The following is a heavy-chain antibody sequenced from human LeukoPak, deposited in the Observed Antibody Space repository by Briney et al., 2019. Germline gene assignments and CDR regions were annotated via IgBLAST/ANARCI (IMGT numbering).Heavy chain of an antibody. V-gene: IGHV1-8*01. CDR3: ARRDCTTGACRFDD. CDR1: GHTFTNDE. Sequence: ASVKVSYKASGHTFTNDEIHWVRQATGQGLEWMGWMNPSSGNTGYAQEFQGRLTMTRNTSISTAYMDLSSLRSDDTAVYYCARRDCTTGACRFDDWGQGTRVSVSP. D-gene: IGHD2-8*01. CDR2: MNPSSGNT. J-gene: IGHJ4*02.